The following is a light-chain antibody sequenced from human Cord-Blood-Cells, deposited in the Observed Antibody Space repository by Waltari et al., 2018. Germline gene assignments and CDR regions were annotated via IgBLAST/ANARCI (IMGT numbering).Light chain of an antibody. CDR1: QSVSSY. CDR2: DAS. V-gene: IGKV3-11*01. J-gene: IGKJ1*01. Sequence: EIVLTQSPATLSLSPGERATLSCRASQSVSSYLAWYQQKPGQAPRLLIYDASNRATVISARFSGSGSGTDFTLTISSLEPEDFAVYYCQQRSNWPWTFGQGTKVEIK. CDR3: QQRSNWPWT.